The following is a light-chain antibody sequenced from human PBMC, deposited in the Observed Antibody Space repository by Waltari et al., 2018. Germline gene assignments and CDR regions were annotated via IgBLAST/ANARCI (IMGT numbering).Light chain of an antibody. CDR1: SGHSTNV. J-gene: IGLJ3*02. Sequence: QLVLTQSPSASASLGASVKLTCTLSSGHSTNVIAWLQQQQKTGPRYLMKVNSDGSHSKGDEITDRFSGSSSGAEHYLTISSLQSEDEADYYCQTGGHGTWVFGGGTKLTVL. CDR2: VNSDGSH. V-gene: IGLV4-69*01. CDR3: QTGGHGTWV.